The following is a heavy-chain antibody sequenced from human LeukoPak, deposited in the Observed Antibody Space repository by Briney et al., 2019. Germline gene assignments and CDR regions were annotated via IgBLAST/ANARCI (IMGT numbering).Heavy chain of an antibody. Sequence: GASVKVSCKASGGTFSSYAISWVRQAPGQGLEWMGGIIPISGTANYAQKFQGRVTITADESTSTAYMELSSLRSEDTAVYYCASLGYCSSTSCYPGVRNAFDIWGQGTMVTVSS. CDR1: GGTFSSYA. CDR3: ASLGYCSSTSCYPGVRNAFDI. V-gene: IGHV1-69*13. J-gene: IGHJ3*02. D-gene: IGHD2-2*01. CDR2: IIPISGTA.